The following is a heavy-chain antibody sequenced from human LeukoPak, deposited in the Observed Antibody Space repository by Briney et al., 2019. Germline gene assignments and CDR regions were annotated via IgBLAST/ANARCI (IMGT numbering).Heavy chain of an antibody. CDR2: INHSGST. V-gene: IGHV4-34*01. D-gene: IGHD1-26*01. CDR1: GGSFSGYY. CDR3: ARAGGSGSYDY. Sequence: SETLSLTCAVLGGSFSGYYGSWFRRPPGKGREWIGEINHSGSTNYNPSLKSRVTISVDTSKNQFSLKLSSVTAADTAVYYCARAGGSGSYDYWGQGTLVTVSS. J-gene: IGHJ4*02.